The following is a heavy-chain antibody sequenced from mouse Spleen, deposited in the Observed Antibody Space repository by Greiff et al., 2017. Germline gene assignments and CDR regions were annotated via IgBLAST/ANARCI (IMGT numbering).Heavy chain of an antibody. Sequence: QVHVKQSGAELARPGASVKLSCKASGYTFTSYGISWVKQRTGQGLEWIGEIYPRSGNTFYNEKFKGKATLTADKSSSTAYMELRSLTSEDSAVYFCARVGLRSTYYFDYWGQGTTLTVSS. J-gene: IGHJ2*01. V-gene: IGHV1-81*01. D-gene: IGHD1-1*01. CDR1: GYTFTSYG. CDR2: IYPRSGNT. CDR3: ARVGLRSTYYFDY.